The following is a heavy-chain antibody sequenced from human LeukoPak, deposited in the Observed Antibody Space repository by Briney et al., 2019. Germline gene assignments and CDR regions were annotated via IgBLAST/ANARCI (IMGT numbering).Heavy chain of an antibody. V-gene: IGHV1-3*04. CDR2: IKTATGNT. D-gene: IGHD6-19*01. CDR1: GYTFTHYP. J-gene: IGHJ4*02. Sequence: ASVKVSCKASGYTFTHYPIHWVRQAPGQTLEWVGWIKTATGNTKYSQRFHGRVTITTDTSASTAYMELISLKSEDTAVYYCARGSPVATTAFPDFDSWGPGTLVTVSS. CDR3: ARGSPVATTAFPDFDS.